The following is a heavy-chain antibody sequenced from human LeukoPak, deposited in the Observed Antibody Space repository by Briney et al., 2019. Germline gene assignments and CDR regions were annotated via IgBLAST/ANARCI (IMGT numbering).Heavy chain of an antibody. V-gene: IGHV4-59*08. CDR2: VYYTGST. CDR1: GASISRDY. J-gene: IGHJ5*02. Sequence: KASETLSLTCTVSGASISRDYWSWFRQPPGKGLEWIVYVYYTGSTNYNPSLESRVTISVDTSKNHFSLKLSAVTAEDTAVYYCARMLCGESGKRKNWFDPGGEGTLVSVSS. CDR3: ARMLCGESGKRKNWFDP. D-gene: IGHD3-10*01.